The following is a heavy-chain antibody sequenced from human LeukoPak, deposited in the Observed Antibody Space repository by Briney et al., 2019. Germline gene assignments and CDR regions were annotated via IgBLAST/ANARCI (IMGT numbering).Heavy chain of an antibody. V-gene: IGHV4-34*01. D-gene: IGHD5-18*01. CDR2: INHSGST. CDR1: GGSISSYY. Sequence: SETLSLTCTVSGGSISSYYWSWIRQPPGKGLEWIGEINHSGSTNYNPSLKSRVTISVDTTENQFSLKLSSVTAADTAVYYGARVRAQLWLSYYYYYYMDVWGKGTTVTVSS. J-gene: IGHJ6*03. CDR3: ARVRAQLWLSYYYYYYMDV.